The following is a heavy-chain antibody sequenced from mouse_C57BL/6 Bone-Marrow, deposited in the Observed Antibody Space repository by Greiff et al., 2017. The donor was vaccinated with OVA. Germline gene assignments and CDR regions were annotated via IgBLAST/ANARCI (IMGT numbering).Heavy chain of an antibody. D-gene: IGHD2-4*01. Sequence: DVKLVESGGDLVKPGGSLKLSCAASGFTFSSYGMSWVRQTQDKRLEWVATISSGGSYTYYPDSVKGRFTISRDNAKNTLYLQMSSLKSEDTAMYYCARRPYDYVDYWGQGTTLTVSS. CDR2: ISSGGSYT. J-gene: IGHJ2*01. CDR3: ARRPYDYVDY. V-gene: IGHV5-6*02. CDR1: GFTFSSYG.